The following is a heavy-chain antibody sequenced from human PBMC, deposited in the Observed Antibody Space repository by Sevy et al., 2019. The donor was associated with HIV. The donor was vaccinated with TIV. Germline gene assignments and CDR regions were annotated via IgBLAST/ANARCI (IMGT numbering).Heavy chain of an antibody. D-gene: IGHD1-26*01. CDR1: GGSITSLY. V-gene: IGHV4-59*08. Sequence: SQSLSLTCTVSGGSITSLYWNWIRQPPGKGLEWIANIYYNGHINYNPSLKSRVTLSLDTSKNQFSLRLSSVTAADMAMYYCAGENAWGRGYSWGQGTLVTVSS. CDR2: IYYNGHI. J-gene: IGHJ4*02. CDR3: AGENAWGRGYS.